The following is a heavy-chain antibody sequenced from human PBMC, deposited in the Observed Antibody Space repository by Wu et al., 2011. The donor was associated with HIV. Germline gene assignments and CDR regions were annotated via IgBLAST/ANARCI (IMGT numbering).Heavy chain of an antibody. CDR3: ARDLGPNSGSYFFGHGSSAGGFDI. V-gene: IGHV1-69*15. D-gene: IGHD1-26*01. CDR1: GGTFNNYA. Sequence: QVQLVQSGAEVKKPGSSVKVSCKASGGTFNNYAISWVRQAPGQGLEWMGRIIPIFGTANYAQKFQGRVTITADESTNTAYMELSSLKSEDTAIYYCARDLGPNSGSYFFGHGSSAGGFDIWGQGTMVTVSS. CDR2: IIPIFGTA. J-gene: IGHJ3*02.